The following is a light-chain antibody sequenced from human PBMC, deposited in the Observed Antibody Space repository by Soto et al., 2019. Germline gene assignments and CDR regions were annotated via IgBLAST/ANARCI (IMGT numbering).Light chain of an antibody. J-gene: IGLJ1*01. CDR2: EVS. Sequence: QSALTQPASVSGSPGQSITISCTGTNSDVGGYNYVSWYQQHPGKAPKLMMYEVSNRPSGVSNRFSGSKSGNTASLTISGLQSEDEAEYYCNSYTSSSTFVFGTGTKLTVL. V-gene: IGLV2-14*01. CDR3: NSYTSSSTFV. CDR1: NSDVGGYNY.